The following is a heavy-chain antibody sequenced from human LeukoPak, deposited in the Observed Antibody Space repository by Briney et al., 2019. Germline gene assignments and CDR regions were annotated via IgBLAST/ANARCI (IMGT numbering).Heavy chain of an antibody. CDR1: GFPFSDYD. CDR2: ISSSDSRI. J-gene: IGHJ1*01. V-gene: IGHV3-11*01. CDR3: TTDAGEYFQH. Sequence: GGSLRLSCAASGFPFSDYDMSWIRQAPGKGLEGVSYISSSDSRIYYADSVKGRFTISRDNAKNSLYLQMNSLKTEDTAVYYCTTDAGEYFQHWGQGTLVTVSS.